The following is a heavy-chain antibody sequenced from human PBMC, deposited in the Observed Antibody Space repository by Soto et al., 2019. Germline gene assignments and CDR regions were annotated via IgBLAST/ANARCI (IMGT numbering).Heavy chain of an antibody. V-gene: IGHV3-53*01. Sequence: PGGSLRLSCAVSGFTVSSSYMSWVRQTREKGLEWISIIYADSGTFYADSVKGRFTISRDNPKNILYLQMNSLRAEDTAVYYCASSSKALGRGVYVGSPDYWGQGTLVTVSS. J-gene: IGHJ4*02. D-gene: IGHD1-26*01. CDR1: GFTVSSSY. CDR3: ASSSKALGRGVYVGSPDY. CDR2: IYADSGT.